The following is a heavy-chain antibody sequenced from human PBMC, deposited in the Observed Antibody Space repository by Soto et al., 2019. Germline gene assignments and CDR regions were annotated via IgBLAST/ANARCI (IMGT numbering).Heavy chain of an antibody. Sequence: PGGSLRLSCAASGFTFSSYSMNWVRQAPGKGLEWVSYISSSSSTIYYADSVKGRFTISRDNAKNSLYLQMNSLRAEDTAVYYCAREVLVAATPVLYYYGMDVWGQGTTVTVSS. D-gene: IGHD2-15*01. CDR1: GFTFSSYS. V-gene: IGHV3-48*01. CDR2: ISSSSSTI. J-gene: IGHJ6*02. CDR3: AREVLVAATPVLYYYGMDV.